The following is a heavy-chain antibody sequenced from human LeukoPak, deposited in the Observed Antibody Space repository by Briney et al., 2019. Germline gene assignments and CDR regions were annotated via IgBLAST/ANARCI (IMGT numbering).Heavy chain of an antibody. Sequence: PSETLSLTCTVSGGSISSYHWSWIRQPPGKGLEWIGYIYYSGSTNYNPSLKSRVTISVDTSKNQFSLKLSSVTAADTAVYYCARDRVQFNYWGQGTLVTVSS. CDR2: IYYSGST. CDR3: ARDRVQFNY. J-gene: IGHJ4*02. D-gene: IGHD1-1*01. CDR1: GGSISSYH. V-gene: IGHV4-59*01.